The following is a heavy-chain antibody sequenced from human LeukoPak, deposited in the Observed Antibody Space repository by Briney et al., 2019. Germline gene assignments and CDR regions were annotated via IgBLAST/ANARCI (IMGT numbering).Heavy chain of an antibody. V-gene: IGHV4-39*01. J-gene: IGHJ5*02. Sequence: SETLSLTCTVSGGSIDSSSRYWALIRQSPGKGLEWIGSIYYSGSTYYSLSLRSRAVISVDTSKSQFSLELTSVTAADTAVYFCAKHGGYTWNPGGDYFDPWGQGILVTVSS. CDR2: IYYSGST. CDR3: AKHGGYTWNPGGDYFDP. CDR1: GGSIDSSSRY. D-gene: IGHD1-1*01.